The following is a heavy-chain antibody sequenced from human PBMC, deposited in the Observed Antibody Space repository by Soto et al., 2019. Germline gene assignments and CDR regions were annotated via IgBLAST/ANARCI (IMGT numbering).Heavy chain of an antibody. V-gene: IGHV4-59*01. J-gene: IGHJ4*01. CDR1: GGSISSNY. CDR3: AREDSQYDYFDY. Sequence: SETLSLTCIISGGSISSNYWSWLRQSPGRGLEWIGYVFHTGSTNYNPAPKSRVTISVDMSKNQFSLRLSSVTAADTAFYYCAREDSQYDYFDY. D-gene: IGHD2-15*01. CDR2: VFHTGST.